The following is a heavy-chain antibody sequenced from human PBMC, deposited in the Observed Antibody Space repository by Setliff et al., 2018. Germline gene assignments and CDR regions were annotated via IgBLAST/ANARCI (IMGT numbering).Heavy chain of an antibody. CDR2: IYYSGST. CDR3: ARGGYSRGPPVYYFDY. J-gene: IGHJ4*02. Sequence: SETLSLTCTVSGGSISSSSYYWGWIRQPPGKGLEWIGSIYYSGSTYYNPSLKSRVTISVDTPKNQFSLKLSSVTAADTAVYYCARGGYSRGPPVYYFDYWGQGTLVTVSS. CDR1: GGSISSSSYY. V-gene: IGHV4-39*07. D-gene: IGHD5-12*01.